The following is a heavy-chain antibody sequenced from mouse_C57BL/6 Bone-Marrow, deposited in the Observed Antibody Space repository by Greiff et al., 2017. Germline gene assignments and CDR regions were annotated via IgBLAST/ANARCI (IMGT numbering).Heavy chain of an antibody. V-gene: IGHV5-17*01. CDR3: ARPRQLRLPAWFAY. Sequence: EVKVEESGGGLVKPGGSLKLSCAASGFTFSDYGMHWVRQAPEKGLEWVAYISSGSSTIYYADTVKGRFTISRDNAKNTLFLQMTSLRSEDTAMYYCARPRQLRLPAWFAYWGQGTLVTVSA. CDR1: GFTFSDYG. J-gene: IGHJ3*01. CDR2: ISSGSSTI. D-gene: IGHD3-2*02.